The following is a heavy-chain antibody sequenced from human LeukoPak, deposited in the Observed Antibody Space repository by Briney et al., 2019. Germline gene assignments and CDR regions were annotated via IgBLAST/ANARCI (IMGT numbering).Heavy chain of an antibody. CDR3: ARGRQVAAVDFDY. CDR1: GGSFSGYY. CDR2: INHSGST. V-gene: IGHV4-34*01. J-gene: IGHJ4*02. Sequence: SETLSLTCAVYGGSFSGYYWSWIRQPPGKGLEWIGEINHSGSTNYNPSLKSRVTISVDTSKNQFSLKLSSVTAADTDVYYCARGRQVAAVDFDYWGQGTLVTVSS. D-gene: IGHD6-13*01.